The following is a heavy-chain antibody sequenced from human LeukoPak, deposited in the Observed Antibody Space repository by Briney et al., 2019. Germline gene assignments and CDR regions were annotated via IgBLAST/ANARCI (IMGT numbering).Heavy chain of an antibody. Sequence: ASVKVSCKASGYTFTSYDIIWVRQATGQGLEWMGWMNPNSGNTGYAQKFQGRVTITRNTSISTAYMELSSLRSEDTAVYYCARGTVYSSGWYASYYYYYMDVWGKGTTVTVSS. CDR1: GYTFTSYD. CDR2: MNPNSGNT. CDR3: ARGTVYSSGWYASYYYYYMDV. J-gene: IGHJ6*03. D-gene: IGHD6-19*01. V-gene: IGHV1-8*03.